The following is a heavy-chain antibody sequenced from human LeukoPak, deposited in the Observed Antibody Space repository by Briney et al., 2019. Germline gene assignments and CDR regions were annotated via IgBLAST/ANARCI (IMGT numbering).Heavy chain of an antibody. V-gene: IGHV3-23*01. J-gene: IGHJ4*02. CDR3: AKPPRYCSSTSCSLYIDY. CDR2: ISGSGGST. D-gene: IGHD2-2*01. CDR1: GFTFSSYA. Sequence: GGSLRLSCAASGFTFSSYAMSWVRQAPGKGLEWVSAISGSGGSTYYADSVKGRFTISRDNSKNTLYLQMNSLRAEDTAVYYCAKPPRYCSSTSCSLYIDYWGQGTLVTVSS.